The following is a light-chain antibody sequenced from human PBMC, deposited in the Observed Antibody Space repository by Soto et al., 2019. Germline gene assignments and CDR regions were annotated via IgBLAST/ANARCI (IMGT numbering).Light chain of an antibody. CDR3: QQYNNWPRT. V-gene: IGKV3-15*01. Sequence: EIVMTQSPATLSVSPGERATLSCRAGQGVTTNFAWYQQKPGQAPRLLIHGATTRATGIPARFSGSGSGTEFTLTISSLQSEDFAVYYCQQYNNWPRTFGQGTKVDIK. CDR1: QGVTTN. J-gene: IGKJ1*01. CDR2: GAT.